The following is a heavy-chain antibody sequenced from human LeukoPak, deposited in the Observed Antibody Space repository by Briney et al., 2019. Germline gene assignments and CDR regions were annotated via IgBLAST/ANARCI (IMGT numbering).Heavy chain of an antibody. D-gene: IGHD5-12*01. J-gene: IGHJ4*02. CDR1: GGSISSKNYY. Sequence: SETLSLTCSVSGGSISSKNYYWGWIRQPPGKGLEWIGSIYYSGSTYYNPSLKSRVTISVDTPKNQFSLKLSSVTAADTAVYYCASGYNGLDFWGQGTLVTVSS. CDR2: IYYSGST. CDR3: ASGYNGLDF. V-gene: IGHV4-39*01.